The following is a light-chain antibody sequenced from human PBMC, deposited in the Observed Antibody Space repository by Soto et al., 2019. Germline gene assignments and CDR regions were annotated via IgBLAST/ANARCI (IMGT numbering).Light chain of an antibody. V-gene: IGKV3-20*01. J-gene: IGKJ1*01. Sequence: EIVLTQSPGTLSLSPGERATLSCRASQSVSSSYLAWNQQKPGQPPRLLIYGASSRATGTPDRFSGSGSGTDFTLPISRLEPEDFAVYYCQQYGSSPLTFGQGTKVEIK. CDR2: GAS. CDR1: QSVSSSY. CDR3: QQYGSSPLT.